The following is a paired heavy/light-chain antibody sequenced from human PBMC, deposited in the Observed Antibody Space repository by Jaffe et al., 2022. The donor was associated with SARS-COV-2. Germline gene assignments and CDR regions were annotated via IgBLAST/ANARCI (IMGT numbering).Heavy chain of an antibody. CDR3: ARGFGSSSDLGGYYFYGMDI. V-gene: IGHV3-66*02. J-gene: IGHJ6*02. CDR2: IYSGGST. CDR1: GFTVSSNY. Sequence: EEQLVESGGGLVQPGGSLRLSCAASGFTVSSNYMSWVRQAPGKGLEWVSVIYSGGSTYYADSVKGRFTISRDNSKNTLYLQMNSLRAEDAAVYYCARGFGSSSDLGGYYFYGMDIWGQGTTVTVSS. D-gene: IGHD6-6*01.
Light chain of an antibody. CDR3: MQALQTGNT. V-gene: IGKV2-28*01. Sequence: DIVMTQSPLSLPVTPGEPASISCRSSQSLLHSNGYNYLDWYLQKPGQSPQLLIYLGSNRASGVPDRFSGSGSGTDFTLKISRVEAEDVGVYYCMQALQTGNTFGQGTKLEIK. CDR1: QSLLHSNGYNY. J-gene: IGKJ2*01. CDR2: LGS.